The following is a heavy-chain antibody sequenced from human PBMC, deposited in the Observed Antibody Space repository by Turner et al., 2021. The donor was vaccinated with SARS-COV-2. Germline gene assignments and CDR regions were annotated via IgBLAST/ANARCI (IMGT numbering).Heavy chain of an antibody. CDR2: INSDGSSP. D-gene: IGHD2-15*01. Sequence: QPGGSLRLSCAASGFTFSSYWMYWIRQAPGKGLVWVSRINSDGSSPSNADSVKGRFTIAGDNAKNSLYLQMNSLRAEDTAVYYCARDVVTATPDLDYWGQGTLVTVSS. CDR3: ARDVVTATPDLDY. V-gene: IGHV3-74*01. J-gene: IGHJ4*02. CDR1: GFTFSSYW.